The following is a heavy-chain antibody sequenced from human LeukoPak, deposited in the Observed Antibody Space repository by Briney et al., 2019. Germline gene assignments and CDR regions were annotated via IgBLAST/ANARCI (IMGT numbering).Heavy chain of an antibody. Sequence: GGSLRLSCAASGFTFSDAWMNWVRQAPGKGLEWVGRIKSKTDGGTTDYAAPVKGRFTISRDDSKNTLYLQMNSLRTEDTAVYYCTTDPPPNYYYDSSGYYILHSLGYRGQGTLVTVSS. D-gene: IGHD3-22*01. CDR1: GFTFSDAW. CDR2: IKSKTDGGTT. J-gene: IGHJ4*02. CDR3: TTDPPPNYYYDSSGYYILHSLGY. V-gene: IGHV3-15*01.